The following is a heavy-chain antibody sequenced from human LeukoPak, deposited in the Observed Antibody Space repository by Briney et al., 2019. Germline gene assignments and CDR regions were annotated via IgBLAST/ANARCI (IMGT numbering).Heavy chain of an antibody. Sequence: SEALSLTCTVSGGSISSYYWSWIRRPPGKGLEWIGYIYYSGSTNYNPSLKSRVTISVDTSKNQFSLKLSSVTAADTAVYYCARENPSSGWYEYWGQGTLVTVSS. V-gene: IGHV4-59*01. D-gene: IGHD6-19*01. CDR3: ARENPSSGWYEY. CDR2: IYYSGST. CDR1: GGSISSYY. J-gene: IGHJ4*02.